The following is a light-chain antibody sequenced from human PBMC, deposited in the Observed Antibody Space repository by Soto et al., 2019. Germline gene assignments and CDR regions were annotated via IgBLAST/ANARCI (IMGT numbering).Light chain of an antibody. CDR3: QQYSSSPLFG. CDR2: GAS. Sequence: EIVLTQSPGTLSLSPGGRATLSCRASQSVSSSYLAWYQQKPGQAPRLLIYGASNRATGIPDRFSGSGSGTDFTLTISRLEPEDFAVYYCQQYSSSPLFGFGPGTKVDIK. V-gene: IGKV3-20*01. J-gene: IGKJ3*01. CDR1: QSVSSSY.